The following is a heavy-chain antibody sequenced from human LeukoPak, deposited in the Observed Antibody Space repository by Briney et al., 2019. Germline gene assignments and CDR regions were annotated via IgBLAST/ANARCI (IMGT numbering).Heavy chain of an antibody. D-gene: IGHD3-10*01. Sequence: GASVKVSCKASGYTFTGYYMHWVRQAPGQGLEWMGWINPNSGGTNYAQKFQGRVTMTTDTSTSTAYMELRSLRSDDTAVYYCARVVTVGYYYYYYYMDVWGKGTTVTVSS. CDR1: GYTFTGYY. V-gene: IGHV1-2*02. CDR2: INPNSGGT. CDR3: ARVVTVGYYYYYYYMDV. J-gene: IGHJ6*03.